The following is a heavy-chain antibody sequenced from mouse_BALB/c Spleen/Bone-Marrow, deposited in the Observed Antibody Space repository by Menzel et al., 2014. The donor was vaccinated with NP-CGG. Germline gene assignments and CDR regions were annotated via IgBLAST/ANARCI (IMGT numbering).Heavy chain of an antibody. CDR2: IYPGDGDT. D-gene: IGHD4-1*02. CDR1: GYAFSSSW. J-gene: IGHJ2*01. Sequence: VQLQQSGPELVKPGASVKISCEASGYAFSSSWMNWVKQRPGQGLEWIGRIYPGDGDTNYNGKFKGKATLTADKSSSTAYMQLSGLTSVDSAVYLCARFSTVYYFDYWGQGTTLTVSS. V-gene: IGHV1-82*01. CDR3: ARFSTVYYFDY.